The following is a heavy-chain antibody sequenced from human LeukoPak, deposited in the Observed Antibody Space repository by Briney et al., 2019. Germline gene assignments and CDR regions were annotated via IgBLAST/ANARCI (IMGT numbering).Heavy chain of an antibody. D-gene: IGHD3-10*01. CDR3: AHKGRGSGSYTM. CDR1: GFSLSTTGVA. Sequence: SGPTLVNPTQTLTLTCTFSGFSLSTTGVAVGWIRQPPGKALEWLAVHYWNNDKSYSPSLKSRLTITQDTSKNQVVLIMTNMDPVDTATYYCAHKGRGSGSYTMWGQGTLVTVSS. J-gene: IGHJ4*02. V-gene: IGHV2-5*01. CDR2: HYWNNDK.